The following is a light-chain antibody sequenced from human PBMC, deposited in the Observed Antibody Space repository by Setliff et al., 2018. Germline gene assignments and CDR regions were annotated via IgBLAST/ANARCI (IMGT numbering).Light chain of an antibody. J-gene: IGLJ1*01. CDR1: NSHVETYNI. CDR2: QVN. V-gene: IGLV2-23*02. CDR3: LSYAGSGTYV. Sequence: QSVLTQPASVSGSPGQSITFSCTGSNSHVETYNIVSWYQQHPGKAPKILIYQVNQRPSGVSDRFSGSKCGNTASPTISGLQAGDEADYYCLSYAGSGTYVFGSGTRSPS.